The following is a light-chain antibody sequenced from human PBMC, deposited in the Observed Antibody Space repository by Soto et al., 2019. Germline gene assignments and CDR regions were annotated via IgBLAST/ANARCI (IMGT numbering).Light chain of an antibody. CDR2: DVS. V-gene: IGLV2-23*02. CDR1: SSDVGSYNL. CDR3: CSYAGSSTGPWV. J-gene: IGLJ3*02. Sequence: QSALTQPASVSGSPGQSITISCTGTSSDVGSYNLVSWYQQHPGKAPKLMIYDVSKRPSGVSNRFSGSKSGNTASLTISGLQAEDEADYYCCSYAGSSTGPWVFGGGTKLTVL.